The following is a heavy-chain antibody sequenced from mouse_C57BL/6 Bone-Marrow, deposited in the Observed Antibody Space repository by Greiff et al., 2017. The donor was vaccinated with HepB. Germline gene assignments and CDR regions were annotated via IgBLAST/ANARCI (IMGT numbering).Heavy chain of an antibody. Sequence: QVQLQQPGAELVKPGASVKLSCKASGYTFTSYWMHWVKQRPGQGLEWIGMIHPNSGSTNYNEKFKSKATLTVDKSSSTAYMQPSSLTSEDSAVYYCARALNYYGSSHWYFDVWGTGTTVTVSS. CDR3: ARALNYYGSSHWYFDV. J-gene: IGHJ1*03. CDR1: GYTFTSYW. D-gene: IGHD1-1*01. V-gene: IGHV1-64*01. CDR2: IHPNSGST.